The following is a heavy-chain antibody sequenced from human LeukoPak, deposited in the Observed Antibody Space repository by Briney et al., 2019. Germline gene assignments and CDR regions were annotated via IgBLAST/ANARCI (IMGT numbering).Heavy chain of an antibody. D-gene: IGHD3-22*01. Sequence: PGGSLRLSCAASGFTFSGSAMHWVRQASGKGLEWVGRIRSKANSYATAYAASVKGRFTISRDDSKNTAYLQMNSLKTKDTAVYYCTSRVVVGRGAIDYWGQGTLVTVSS. V-gene: IGHV3-73*01. J-gene: IGHJ4*02. CDR2: IRSKANSYAT. CDR1: GFTFSGSA. CDR3: TSRVVVGRGAIDY.